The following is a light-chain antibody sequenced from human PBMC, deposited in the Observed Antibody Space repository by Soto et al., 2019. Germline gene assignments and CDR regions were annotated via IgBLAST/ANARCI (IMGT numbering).Light chain of an antibody. CDR1: SSNIGAGYD. CDR2: GNS. V-gene: IGLV1-40*01. Sequence: QSVLTPPPSVSGAPGQRVTISCTGSSSNIGAGYDVHWYQQLPGTAPKLLIYGNSTRPSGVPDRFSGSKSGTSASLAITGLQAEDEADYYCQSYDSSLSGWKVFGGGTKLTVL. CDR3: QSYDSSLSGWKV. J-gene: IGLJ2*01.